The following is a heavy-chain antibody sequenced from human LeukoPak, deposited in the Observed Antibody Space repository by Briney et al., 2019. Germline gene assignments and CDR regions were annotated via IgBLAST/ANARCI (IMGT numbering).Heavy chain of an antibody. CDR1: GFTFSSYA. Sequence: PGGSLRLSCAASGFTFSSYAMHWVRQAPGRGLEWVAFIGYDGRYKYYLDSVKGRFTISRDSSKNTLYLQMNSLRAEDTALYYCAKDGGAYSSSSGDFDYWGQGTLVTVSS. D-gene: IGHD6-6*01. V-gene: IGHV3-30*02. J-gene: IGHJ4*02. CDR3: AKDGGAYSSSSGDFDY. CDR2: IGYDGRYK.